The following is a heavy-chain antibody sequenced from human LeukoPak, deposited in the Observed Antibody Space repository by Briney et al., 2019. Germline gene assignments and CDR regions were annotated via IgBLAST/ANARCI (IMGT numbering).Heavy chain of an antibody. V-gene: IGHV4-61*02. CDR1: GGSISSGSYY. Sequence: SETLSLTCTVSGGSISSGSYYWSWIRQPAGKGLEWIGRIYTSGSTYYNPSLKSRVTISVDTSKNQFSLKLSSVTAADTAVYYCARCESGSTSCYYHYWGQGTLVTVSS. CDR2: IYTSGST. D-gene: IGHD2-2*01. J-gene: IGHJ4*02. CDR3: ARCESGSTSCYYHY.